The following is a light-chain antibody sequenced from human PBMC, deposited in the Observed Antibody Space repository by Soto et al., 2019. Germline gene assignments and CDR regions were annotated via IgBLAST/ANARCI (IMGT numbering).Light chain of an antibody. J-gene: IGLJ2*01. CDR1: TSDVGVSNY. CDR3: SSYTTTSTHVI. CDR2: DVS. Sequence: QSVLTQPASVSGSPGQSITISCTGTTSDVGVSNYVSWYQQYPDKAPRLIIYDVSNRPSGVSNRFSGSKSGNTASLTVSGLQAEDEADYYCSSYTTTSTHVIFGGGTKVTVL. V-gene: IGLV2-14*03.